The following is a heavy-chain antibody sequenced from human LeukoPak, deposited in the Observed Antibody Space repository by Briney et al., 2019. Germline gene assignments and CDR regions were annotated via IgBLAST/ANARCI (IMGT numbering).Heavy chain of an antibody. CDR1: GFTFSSYS. D-gene: IGHD6-13*01. Sequence: PGGSLRLSCAASGFTFSSYSMNWVRQAPGKGLEWVSSISSSSSYIYYADSVKGRFTISRDNAKNSLYLQMNSLRAEDTAVYYCARGKYSSSWPPHYMDVWGKGTTVTVSS. CDR2: ISSSSSYI. J-gene: IGHJ6*03. V-gene: IGHV3-21*01. CDR3: ARGKYSSSWPPHYMDV.